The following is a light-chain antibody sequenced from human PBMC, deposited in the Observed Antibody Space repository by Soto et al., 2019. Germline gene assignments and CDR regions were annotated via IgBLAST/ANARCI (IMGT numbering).Light chain of an antibody. Sequence: DIQMTQSPSSLSASVGDRVSITCRASQYIDDYVAWYQQKPGTPPKLLIFGAYILQSGVPSRFSGTGSRTEFILTISFLQLEEVATYYCQKYRKATWTFGQGTKV. V-gene: IGKV1-27*01. CDR1: QYIDDY. J-gene: IGKJ1*01. CDR2: GAY. CDR3: QKYRKATWT.